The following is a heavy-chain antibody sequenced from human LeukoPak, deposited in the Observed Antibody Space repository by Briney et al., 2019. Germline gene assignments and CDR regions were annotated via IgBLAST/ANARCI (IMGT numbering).Heavy chain of an antibody. J-gene: IGHJ4*02. CDR1: GFTFSSYA. Sequence: PGGSLRLSCAASGFTFSSYAMSWVRQAPGKGLEWVSAISGSGGSTYYADSVKGRFTISRDNSKNTLYLQMNSLRAEDTAVYYCANPPFRDGYSNYYFDYWGQGTLVTVSS. D-gene: IGHD5-24*01. CDR3: ANPPFRDGYSNYYFDY. V-gene: IGHV3-23*01. CDR2: ISGSGGST.